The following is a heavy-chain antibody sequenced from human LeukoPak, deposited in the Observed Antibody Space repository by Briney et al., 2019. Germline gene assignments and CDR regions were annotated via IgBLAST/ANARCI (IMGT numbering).Heavy chain of an antibody. CDR2: ISYDGNNK. J-gene: IGHJ4*02. CDR1: GFTLSSYA. CDR3: AKGVDYCSGGSCPADY. D-gene: IGHD2-15*01. V-gene: IGHV3-30*04. Sequence: GGSLRLSCAASGFTLSSYAMHWVRQAPGKGLEWVAVISYDGNNKYYADSVKGRFTISRDNSKNTLFLQMNSLRAEDTAVYYCAKGVDYCSGGSCPADYWGPGTLVTVSS.